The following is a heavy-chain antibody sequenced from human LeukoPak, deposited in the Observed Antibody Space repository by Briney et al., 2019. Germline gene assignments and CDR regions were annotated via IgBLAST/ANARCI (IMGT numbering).Heavy chain of an antibody. J-gene: IGHJ4*02. V-gene: IGHV3-7*03. D-gene: IGHD3-22*01. CDR3: AKASAMIVVVSKHFDY. CDR2: IKQDGSEK. CDR1: GFTFDDYG. Sequence: GGSLRLSCAASGFTFDDYGMSWVRQAPGKGLEWVANIKQDGSEKYYVDSVKGRFTISRDNAKNSLYLQMNSLRAEDTAVYYCAKASAMIVVVSKHFDYWGQGTLVTVSS.